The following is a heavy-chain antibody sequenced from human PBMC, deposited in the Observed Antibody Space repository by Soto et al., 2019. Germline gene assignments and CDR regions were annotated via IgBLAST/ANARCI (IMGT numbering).Heavy chain of an antibody. V-gene: IGHV3-30-3*01. D-gene: IGHD3-22*01. CDR1: GFTFSSYA. CDR3: ASNRDSSGYYYLDY. CDR2: MSYDGNNK. Sequence: QVQLVESGGGVVQPGRSLRLSCAASGFTFSSYAMHWVRQAPGKGLEWVAVMSYDGNNKYDADSVKGRFTISRDNSKKTLYLKMNSLRTEDTAVYYCASNRDSSGYYYLDYWGQGTLVTVSS. J-gene: IGHJ4*02.